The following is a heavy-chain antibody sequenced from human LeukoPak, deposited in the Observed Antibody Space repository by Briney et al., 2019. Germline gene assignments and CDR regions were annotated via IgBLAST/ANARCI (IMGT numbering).Heavy chain of an antibody. J-gene: IGHJ4*02. CDR3: AKAYGTNGYYQLPIDF. CDR1: GFTLSSYA. V-gene: IGHV3-23*01. CDR2: TSSSDAGT. D-gene: IGHD3-22*01. Sequence: GGSLRLSCAASGFTLSSYAMSWVRQAPGKGLEWVSATSSSDAGTYYAESVRGRFTISRDNSRNTLYLQLNNLRADDTARYYCAKAYGTNGYYQLPIDFWGRGTLVTVSS.